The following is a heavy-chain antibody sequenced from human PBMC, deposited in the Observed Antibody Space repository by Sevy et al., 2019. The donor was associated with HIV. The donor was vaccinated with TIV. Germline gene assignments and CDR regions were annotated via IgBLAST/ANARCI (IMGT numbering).Heavy chain of an antibody. Sequence: ASVKVSCKTSGYTFINYAIHWVRQAPGQRLEWMGWINTDNGNTKYSPKFQDRVTITRDTTAGTAYMELSSLTSEDTTMFYCARYFPTYCGGDCYFDYWGQGTLVTVSS. V-gene: IGHV1-3*04. CDR3: ARYFPTYCGGDCYFDY. CDR2: INTDNGNT. D-gene: IGHD2-21*02. J-gene: IGHJ4*02. CDR1: GYTFINYA.